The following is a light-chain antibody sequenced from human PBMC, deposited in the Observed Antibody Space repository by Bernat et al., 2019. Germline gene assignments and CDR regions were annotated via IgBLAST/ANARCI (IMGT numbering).Light chain of an antibody. CDR3: QQRSNWPWT. V-gene: IGKV3-11*01. CDR1: QSVTGY. CDR2: DSS. Sequence: EIVLTQSPATLSLSPGDRATLSCRASQSVTGYLAWYQQKPGQAPRLLIYDSSNRATGIPARFSGSGSGTAFTLIINNLEPEDFAIYYCQQRSNWPWTFGQGTKLE. J-gene: IGKJ1*01.